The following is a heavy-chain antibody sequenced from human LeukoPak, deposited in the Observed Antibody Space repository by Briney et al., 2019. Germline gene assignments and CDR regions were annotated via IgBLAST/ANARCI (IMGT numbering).Heavy chain of an antibody. CDR3: AGSHSSSWYWFDP. V-gene: IGHV5-51*01. CDR1: GYSFTSYW. D-gene: IGHD6-13*01. J-gene: IGHJ5*02. Sequence: GESLKISCKGSGYSFTSYWIGWVRQMPGKGLEWMGIIYPGDSDTRYSPSFQGQVTISADKSISTAYLQWSSLKASDTAMYYCAGSHSSSWYWFDPWGQGTLVTVSS. CDR2: IYPGDSDT.